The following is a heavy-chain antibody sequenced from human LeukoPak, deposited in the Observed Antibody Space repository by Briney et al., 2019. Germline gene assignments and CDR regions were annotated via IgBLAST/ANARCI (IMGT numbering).Heavy chain of an antibody. J-gene: IGHJ6*04. CDR2: IYTSGNT. Sequence: SQTLSLTCTVSGGSISSGSYYWSWIRQPAGKGLEWIGRIYTSGNTNYNPSLKSRVTISVDTSKNQFSLKLSSVTAADTAVYYCARAYSSSPMDVWGKGTTVTVSS. CDR3: ARAYSSSPMDV. CDR1: GGSISSGSYY. D-gene: IGHD6-6*01. V-gene: IGHV4-61*02.